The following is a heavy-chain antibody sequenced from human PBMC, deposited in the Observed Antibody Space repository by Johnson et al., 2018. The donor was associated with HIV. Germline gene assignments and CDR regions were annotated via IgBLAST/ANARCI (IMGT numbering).Heavy chain of an antibody. CDR2: ISYDGSNK. CDR1: GFTFSSYG. D-gene: IGHD3-22*01. V-gene: IGHV3-30*03. Sequence: QVQLVESGGGLVQPGRSLRLSCAASGFTFSSYGMHWVRQAPAKGLEWVAVISYDGSNKFYADSVKGRFTISRDNSKTTLYLQMNSLRHEDTAVYYCARVSDSDSNWGQGTMVTVSS. CDR3: ARVSDSDSN. J-gene: IGHJ3*01.